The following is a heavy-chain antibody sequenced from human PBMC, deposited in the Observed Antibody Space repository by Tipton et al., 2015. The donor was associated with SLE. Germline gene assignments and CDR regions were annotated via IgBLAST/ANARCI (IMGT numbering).Heavy chain of an antibody. D-gene: IGHD2-8*01. CDR2: IYDSGPT. CDR1: GGSISSNY. J-gene: IGHJ6*02. V-gene: IGHV4-59*08. Sequence: TLSLTCSVSGGSISSNYWIWIRQPPGKGLEWIGSIYDSGPTKYNPSLKSRVTISLDTSKNQFSLKLTSVTAADTAVYYCARGMLTWRGAIIGVDVWGQGTSVNVSS. CDR3: ARGMLTWRGAIIGVDV.